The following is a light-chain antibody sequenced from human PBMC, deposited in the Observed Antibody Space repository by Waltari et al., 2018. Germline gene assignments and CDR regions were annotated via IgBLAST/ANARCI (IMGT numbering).Light chain of an antibody. Sequence: DIRMSQYPSTLSASAGDRVIISCRASQSISKWLAWYQQKPGKAPKLLIYEASTLQSGVPSRFSGTGSGTDFTLTISSLQPDDFATYYCQQYNSYSLLTFGGGTKVEIK. CDR2: EAS. CDR1: QSISKW. CDR3: QQYNSYSLLT. J-gene: IGKJ4*01. V-gene: IGKV1-5*03.